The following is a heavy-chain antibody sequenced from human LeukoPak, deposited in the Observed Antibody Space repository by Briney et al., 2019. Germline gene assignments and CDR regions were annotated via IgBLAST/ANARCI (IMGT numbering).Heavy chain of an antibody. CDR1: GGSMSSSSYY. J-gene: IGHJ6*03. Sequence: SETLSLTCTVSGGSMSSSSYYWGWIRQPPGTGLEWIGSIYYSGSTYYNPSLKGRVTISVDTSKSQFSLKLSSVTAADTAVYYCAREGYDLWSGLSDYYYYMDVWGKGTTVTVSS. D-gene: IGHD3-3*01. CDR2: IYYSGST. V-gene: IGHV4-39*02. CDR3: AREGYDLWSGLSDYYYYMDV.